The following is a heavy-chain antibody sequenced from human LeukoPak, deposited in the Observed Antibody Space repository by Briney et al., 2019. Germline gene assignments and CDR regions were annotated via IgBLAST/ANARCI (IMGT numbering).Heavy chain of an antibody. CDR3: ARGGLRDSGSYFSFDY. CDR1: GGSFSGYY. V-gene: IGHV4-34*01. Sequence: SETLSLTCALYGGSFSGYYWSWIRQPPGKGLEWIGEINHSGSTNYNPSLKSRVTISVDTSKNQFSLKLSSVTAADTAVYYCARGGLRDSGSYFSFDYWGQGTLVTVSS. D-gene: IGHD1-26*01. J-gene: IGHJ4*02. CDR2: INHSGST.